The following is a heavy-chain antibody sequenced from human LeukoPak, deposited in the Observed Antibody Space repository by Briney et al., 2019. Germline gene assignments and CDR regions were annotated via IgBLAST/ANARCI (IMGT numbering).Heavy chain of an antibody. CDR1: AGTFSSHA. D-gene: IGHD6-19*01. CDR3: ARVESAAVAVLPNWFDP. Sequence: SLKLSCKASAGTFSSHAISWVRQAPGPGLEWIGGVIPILGTANYAQKFQGRVTITADESTGTAYMEVSSLRSEDTAVYYCARVESAAVAVLPNWFDPWGQGTLVTVSS. V-gene: IGHV1-69*13. J-gene: IGHJ5*02. CDR2: VIPILGTA.